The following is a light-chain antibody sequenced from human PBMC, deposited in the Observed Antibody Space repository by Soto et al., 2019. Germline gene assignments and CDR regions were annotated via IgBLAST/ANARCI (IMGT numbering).Light chain of an antibody. J-gene: IGLJ7*01. CDR1: SGHSSYA. Sequence: QLVLTQSPSASASLVASVKLTCTLSSGHSSYAIAWHQQQPEKGPRHLMKLNSDGSHSKGDGIPDRFSGSSSGAERYLTISSLQSEDEADYYCQTWGTGPAVFGGGTQLTVL. V-gene: IGLV4-69*01. CDR2: LNSDGSH. CDR3: QTWGTGPAV.